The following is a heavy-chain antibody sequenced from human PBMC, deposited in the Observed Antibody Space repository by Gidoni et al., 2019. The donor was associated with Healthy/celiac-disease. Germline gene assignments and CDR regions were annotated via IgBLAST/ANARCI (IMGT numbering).Heavy chain of an antibody. V-gene: IGHV3-33*01. J-gene: IGHJ4*02. Sequence: QVQLVESGGGVVQPGRSLRLSCAASGFTFSSYGMHWVRQAPGKGLEWVAGIWYDGSNKYYADSVKGRFTISRDNSKNTLYLQMNSLRAEDTAVYYCARDGGIAAAGGVAGSGKESPFDYWGQGTLVTVSS. CDR1: GFTFSSYG. CDR3: ARDGGIAAAGGVAGSGKESPFDY. D-gene: IGHD6-13*01. CDR2: IWYDGSNK.